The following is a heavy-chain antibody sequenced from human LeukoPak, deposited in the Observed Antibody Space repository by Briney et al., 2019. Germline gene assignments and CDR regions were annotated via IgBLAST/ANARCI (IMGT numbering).Heavy chain of an antibody. CDR3: ARDVEGSLDY. CDR2: IKQDESEK. D-gene: IGHD5-24*01. CDR1: GFTFSNYW. V-gene: IGHV3-7*01. Sequence: PGGSLRLSCAASGFTFSNYWMPWVRQAPGKGPEWVANIKQDESEKYYVDSVKGRFTISRDNAKKSLYLQMNSLRVDDTAVYYCARDVEGSLDYWGQGTLVTVSS. J-gene: IGHJ4*02.